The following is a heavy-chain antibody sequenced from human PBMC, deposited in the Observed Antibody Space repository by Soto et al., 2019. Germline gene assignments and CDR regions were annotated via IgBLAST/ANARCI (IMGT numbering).Heavy chain of an antibody. Sequence: SETLSRTGTVAGGSIRSYYWSWIRQPPGKGPEWIGYIYYSCSTNYIPAFKSRVTISVDTSKTQFSLKLSSVTAADTAVYYCARGPSGNNFDYWGQGTLVTVSS. V-gene: IGHV4-59*01. D-gene: IGHD6-13*01. J-gene: IGHJ4*02. CDR3: ARGPSGNNFDY. CDR1: GGSIRSYY. CDR2: IYYSCST.